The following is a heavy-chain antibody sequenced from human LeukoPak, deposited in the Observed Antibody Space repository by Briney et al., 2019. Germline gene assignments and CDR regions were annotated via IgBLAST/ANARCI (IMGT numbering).Heavy chain of an antibody. D-gene: IGHD6-13*01. CDR3: ARTYSSSWYSAVYYYYMDV. V-gene: IGHV4-34*01. CDR1: GGSFSGYY. CDR2: INHSGST. Sequence: SETLSLTCAVYGGSFSGYYWSWIRQPPGKGLEWIGEINHSGSTNYNPSLKRRVTISVDTSKNQFSLKLSSLTAADSAVYYCARTYSSSWYSAVYYYYMDVWGKGTTVTVSS. J-gene: IGHJ6*03.